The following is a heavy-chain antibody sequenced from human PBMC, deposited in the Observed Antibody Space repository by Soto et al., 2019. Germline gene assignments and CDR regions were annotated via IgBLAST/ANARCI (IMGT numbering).Heavy chain of an antibody. D-gene: IGHD6-13*01. Sequence: QVQLVESGGGVVQPGRSLRLSCAASGFTFNNYGMHWVRQAPGKGLEWLAVIWNDGSNSSYANSVKGRFTISRDNTKKPLYLKISTLKAEETVVYYCARRKIPPPPRGAANARGAMDVWGQGTTVTVSS. CDR1: GFTFNNYG. CDR2: IWNDGSNS. J-gene: IGHJ6*02. V-gene: IGHV3-33*01. CDR3: ARRKIPPPPRGAANARGAMDV.